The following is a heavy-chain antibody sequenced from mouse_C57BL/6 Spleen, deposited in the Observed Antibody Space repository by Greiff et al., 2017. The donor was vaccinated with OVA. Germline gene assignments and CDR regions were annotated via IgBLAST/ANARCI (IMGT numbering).Heavy chain of an antibody. J-gene: IGHJ4*01. V-gene: IGHV1-26*01. Sequence: EVQLQQSGPELVKPGASVKISCKASGYTFTDYYMNWVKQSHGKSLEWIGDINPNNGGTSYNQKFKGKATLTVDKSSSTAYMELRSLTSEDSAVYYCARSIYYDYVGAMDYWGQGTSVTVSS. CDR3: ARSIYYDYVGAMDY. D-gene: IGHD2-4*01. CDR1: GYTFTDYY. CDR2: INPNNGGT.